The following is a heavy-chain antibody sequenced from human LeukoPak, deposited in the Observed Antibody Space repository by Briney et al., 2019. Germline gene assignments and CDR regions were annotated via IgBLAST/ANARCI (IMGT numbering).Heavy chain of an antibody. Sequence: SGTLSLTCAVSGGSISSSNWWSWVRQPPGKGLEWIGEIYHSGSTNYNPSLKSRVTVSVDKSKNQFSLKLSSVTAADTAVYYCARGPYYYDSSGYYIPYYGMDVWGQGTTVTVSS. CDR3: ARGPYYYDSSGYYIPYYGMDV. CDR2: IYHSGST. J-gene: IGHJ6*02. V-gene: IGHV4-4*02. CDR1: GGSISSSNW. D-gene: IGHD3-22*01.